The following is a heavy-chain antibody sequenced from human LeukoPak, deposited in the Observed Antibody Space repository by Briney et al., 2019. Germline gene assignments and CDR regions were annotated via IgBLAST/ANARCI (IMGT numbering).Heavy chain of an antibody. CDR3: ATPWSY. CDR1: GLTLSTYW. V-gene: IGHV3-74*01. CDR2: ISPDGTII. Sequence: GGSLRLSCAASGLTLSTYWMHWVRQGPGKGLVWVSYISPDGTIIRYADSVKGRFTISRDNAKNTLYLQMNSLRVEDTAVYYCATPWSYWGQGTLVTVSS. J-gene: IGHJ4*02. D-gene: IGHD3-3*01.